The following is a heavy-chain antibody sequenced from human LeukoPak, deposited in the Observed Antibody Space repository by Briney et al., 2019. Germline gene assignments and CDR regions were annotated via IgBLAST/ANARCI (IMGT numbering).Heavy chain of an antibody. CDR2: IYYSGST. Sequence: SETLSLTCTVSSGSISSSSYYWGWIRQPPGTGREWIGSIYYSGSTYYNPSLKSRVSISKDASKNQFSLKVSSVTAADTAVYYCARIKKVETSLDYWGQGTLVTVSS. CDR3: ARIKKVETSLDY. D-gene: IGHD5-18*01. J-gene: IGHJ4*02. CDR1: SGSISSSSYY. V-gene: IGHV4-39*01.